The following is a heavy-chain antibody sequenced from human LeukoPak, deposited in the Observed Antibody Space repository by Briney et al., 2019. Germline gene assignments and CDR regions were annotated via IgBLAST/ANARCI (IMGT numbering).Heavy chain of an antibody. J-gene: IGHJ4*02. CDR1: GFTFSSYG. CDR3: AKGGVGAEIDY. Sequence: PGGSLRLSCAASGFTFSSYGMHWVRQAPGKGLEWVAVISYDGGNKYYADSVKGRFTISRDNSKNTLYLQMNSLRAEDTAVYYCAKGGVGAEIDYWGQGTLVTVSS. V-gene: IGHV3-30*18. CDR2: ISYDGGNK. D-gene: IGHD1-26*01.